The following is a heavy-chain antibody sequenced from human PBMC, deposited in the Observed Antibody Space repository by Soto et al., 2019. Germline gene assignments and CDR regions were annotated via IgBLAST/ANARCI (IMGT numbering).Heavy chain of an antibody. D-gene: IGHD2-8*01. V-gene: IGHV3-7*05. Sequence: GGSLRLSCAASGFTFSSYWMSWVRQAPGKGLEWVANIKQDGSEKYYVDSVKGRFTISRDNAKNSLYLQMNSLRAEDTAVYYCASRARYCTNGVCYTGISGGMDVWGQGTTVTVSS. CDR2: IKQDGSEK. CDR1: GFTFSSYW. J-gene: IGHJ6*02. CDR3: ASRARYCTNGVCYTGISGGMDV.